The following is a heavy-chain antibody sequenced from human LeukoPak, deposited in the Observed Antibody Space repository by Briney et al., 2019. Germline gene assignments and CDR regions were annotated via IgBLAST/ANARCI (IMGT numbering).Heavy chain of an antibody. CDR2: IRYDGSNK. V-gene: IGHV3-30*02. D-gene: IGHD3-3*01. J-gene: IGHJ3*01. CDR1: GFTFSSYG. CDR3: AKGHANQLRFLERLD. Sequence: GGSLGLSCAASGFTFSSYGMHWVRQAPGKGLEWVAFIRYDGSNKYYVDSVKGRFTISRDNSKNTLYLQMNSLRAEDTAVYYCAKGHANQLRFLERLDWGQGTMVTVSS.